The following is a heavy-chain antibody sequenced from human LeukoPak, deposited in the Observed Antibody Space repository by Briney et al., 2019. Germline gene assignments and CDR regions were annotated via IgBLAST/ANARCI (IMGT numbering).Heavy chain of an antibody. D-gene: IGHD6-13*01. V-gene: IGHV3-30*18. CDR1: VFSFSTYV. Sequence: GGSLRLSCAASVFSFSTYVMHWVRQAPGKGREWVAVISYDGSNKYSEDSVKGRFTISRDNSKNTLSLQMTSLRAEDTAVYYCAKDLRAAAGMYPYFYYYGMDVWGQGTTVTVSS. CDR2: ISYDGSNK. J-gene: IGHJ6*02. CDR3: AKDLRAAAGMYPYFYYYGMDV.